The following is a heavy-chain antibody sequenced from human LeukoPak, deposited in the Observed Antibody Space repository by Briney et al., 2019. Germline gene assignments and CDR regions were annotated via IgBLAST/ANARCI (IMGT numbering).Heavy chain of an antibody. J-gene: IGHJ4*02. Sequence: GGSLRLSCAASGFTFSSYGMHWIRQAPGKGLEWVAFIRYDGSNKYYADSVKGRFTISRDNSKNTLYLQMNSLRAEDTAVYYCAKDSNDYVWGSYRYTGYFDYWGQGTLVTVSS. CDR2: IRYDGSNK. CDR3: AKDSNDYVWGSYRYTGYFDY. V-gene: IGHV3-30*02. D-gene: IGHD3-16*02. CDR1: GFTFSSYG.